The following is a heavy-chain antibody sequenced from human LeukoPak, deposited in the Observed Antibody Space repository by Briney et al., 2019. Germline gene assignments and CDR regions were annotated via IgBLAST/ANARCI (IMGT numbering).Heavy chain of an antibody. CDR1: GFTFSSYG. CDR3: AKDAPPRQKLLLWAVHLYFDY. CDR2: IRYDGSNK. D-gene: IGHD3-10*01. V-gene: IGHV3-30*02. J-gene: IGHJ4*02. Sequence: RAGGSLRLSCAASGFTFSSYGMHWVRQAPGKGLEWVAFIRYDGSNKYYADSVKGRFTISRDNSKNTLYLQMNSLRAEDTAVYYCAKDAPPRQKLLLWAVHLYFDYWGQGTLVTVSS.